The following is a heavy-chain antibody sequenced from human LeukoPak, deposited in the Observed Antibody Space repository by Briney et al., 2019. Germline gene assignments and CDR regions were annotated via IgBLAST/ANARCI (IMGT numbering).Heavy chain of an antibody. J-gene: IGHJ4*02. CDR3: ARGRSSYSSSWYDY. D-gene: IGHD6-13*01. CDR2: IYYSGST. V-gene: IGHV4-30-4*01. Sequence: SETLSLTCTVSGGSISSGDYYWSWIRQPPGKGLEWIGYIYYSGSTYYNPSLKSRVTISVDTSKNQFSLKLSSVTAADTAVYYCARGRSSYSSSWYDYWGQGTLVTVSS. CDR1: GGSISSGDYY.